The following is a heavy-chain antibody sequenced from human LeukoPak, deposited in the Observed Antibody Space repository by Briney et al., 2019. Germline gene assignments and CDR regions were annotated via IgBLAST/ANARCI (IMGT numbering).Heavy chain of an antibody. CDR3: ARDRRGYSYAHYGMDV. Sequence: SVKVSCKASGGTFSNYAISWVRQAPGQGLEWMGRIIPILGIANYAQKFQGRVTITADKPTSTAYMELSSLRSEDTAVYYCARDRRGYSYAHYGMDVWGQGTTVTVSS. V-gene: IGHV1-69*04. D-gene: IGHD5-18*01. CDR2: IIPILGIA. J-gene: IGHJ6*02. CDR1: GGTFSNYA.